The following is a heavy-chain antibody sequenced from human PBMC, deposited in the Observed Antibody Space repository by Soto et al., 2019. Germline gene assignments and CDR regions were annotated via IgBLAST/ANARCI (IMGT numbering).Heavy chain of an antibody. Sequence: GGSLRLSCAASGFTFSSSAMSWVRQAPGKGLEWVSVISASGDTYNSDSVKGRFTISRDNFKNALYLQMNSLTADDTAVYYCAKNGGDYADYDYFDYWGQGALVTVSS. V-gene: IGHV3-23*01. D-gene: IGHD4-17*01. CDR2: ISASGDT. CDR3: AKNGGDYADYDYFDY. J-gene: IGHJ4*02. CDR1: GFTFSSSA.